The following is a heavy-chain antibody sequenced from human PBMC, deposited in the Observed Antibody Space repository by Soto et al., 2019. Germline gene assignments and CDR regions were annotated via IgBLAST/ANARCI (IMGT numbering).Heavy chain of an antibody. CDR3: AKNSISSCYAQLDY. D-gene: IGHD2-15*01. V-gene: IGHV3-20*04. CDR2: INWNGGST. CDR1: GFTFDDYG. J-gene: IGHJ4*02. Sequence: GSLRLSCAASGFTFDDYGMSWVRQAPGKGLEWVSGINWNGGSTGYADSVKGRFTISRDNAKNSLYLQMNSLRAEDTAVYYCAKNSISSCYAQLDYWGQGILVTVSS.